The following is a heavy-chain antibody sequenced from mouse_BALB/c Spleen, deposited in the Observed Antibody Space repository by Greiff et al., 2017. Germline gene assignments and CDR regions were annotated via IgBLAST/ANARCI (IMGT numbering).Heavy chain of an antibody. D-gene: IGHD2-4*01. CDR3: ARGDYDEAWFAY. V-gene: IGHV2-9*02. CDR2: IWAGGST. CDR1: GFSLTSYG. Sequence: VKVVESGPGLVAPSQSLSITCTVSGFSLTSYGVHWVRQPPGKGLEWLGVIWAGGSTNYNSALMSRLSISKDNSKSQVFLKMNSLQTDDTAMYYCARGDYDEAWFAYWGQGTLVTVSA. J-gene: IGHJ3*01.